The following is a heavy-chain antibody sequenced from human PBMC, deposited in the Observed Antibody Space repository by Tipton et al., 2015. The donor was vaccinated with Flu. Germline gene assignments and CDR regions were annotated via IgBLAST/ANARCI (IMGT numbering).Heavy chain of an antibody. Sequence: LRLSCTVSGGSLSSFYWTWIRQPAGKGLEWIGRIYSSGITKYNPSLESRVTMSVDTSKNQFSLSLSSVTAADTAVYYCARGSGSGTFVIFDYWGQGTLVAVSS. CDR3: ARGSGSGTFVIFDY. J-gene: IGHJ4*02. V-gene: IGHV4-4*07. CDR2: IYSSGIT. D-gene: IGHD3-10*01. CDR1: GGSLSSFY.